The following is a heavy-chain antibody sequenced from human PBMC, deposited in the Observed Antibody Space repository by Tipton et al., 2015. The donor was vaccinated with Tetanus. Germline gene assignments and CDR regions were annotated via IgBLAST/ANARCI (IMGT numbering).Heavy chain of an antibody. Sequence: TLSLTCAVYGASFSGSYWTWIRQPPGKGLEWIGEINHTGSTNYNPSLKSRVTISVDTSKHQFSLKLSSVTAADTAVYYCARGWGSSWYYFDNWGQGTLVTVSS. V-gene: IGHV4-34*01. CDR1: GASFSGSY. CDR2: INHTGST. J-gene: IGHJ4*02. CDR3: ARGWGSSWYYFDN. D-gene: IGHD6-13*01.